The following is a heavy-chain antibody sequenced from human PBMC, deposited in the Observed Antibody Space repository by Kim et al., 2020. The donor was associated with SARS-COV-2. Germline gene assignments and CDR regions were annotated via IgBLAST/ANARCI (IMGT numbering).Heavy chain of an antibody. J-gene: IGHJ4*02. Sequence: GGSLRLSCAASGFTFSSYAMSWVRQAPGKGLEWVSAISGSGGSTYYADSVKGRFTISRDNSKNTLYLQMNSLRAEDTAVYYCAKGGYDFWSGYEEEYYFDYWGQGTRVTVSS. D-gene: IGHD3-3*01. CDR2: ISGSGGST. CDR3: AKGGYDFWSGYEEEYYFDY. CDR1: GFTFSSYA. V-gene: IGHV3-23*01.